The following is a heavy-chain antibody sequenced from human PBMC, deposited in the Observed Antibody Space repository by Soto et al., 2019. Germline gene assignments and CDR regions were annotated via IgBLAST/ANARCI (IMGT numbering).Heavy chain of an antibody. CDR2: IGTAGDT. J-gene: IGHJ5*02. CDR3: ARGSGVGDTPDGTGWFDP. CDR1: GFTFSSYD. D-gene: IGHD1-26*01. Sequence: GGSLRLSCAASGFTFSSYDMHWVRQATGKGLEWVSAIGTAGDTYYPGSVKGRFTISRENAKNSLYLQMNSLRAGDTAVYYCARGSGVGDTPDGTGWFDPWGQGTLVTVSS. V-gene: IGHV3-13*01.